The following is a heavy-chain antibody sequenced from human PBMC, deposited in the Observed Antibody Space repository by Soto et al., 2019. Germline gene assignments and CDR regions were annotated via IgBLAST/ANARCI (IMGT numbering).Heavy chain of an antibody. V-gene: IGHV5-10-1*01. CDR2: IDPSDSDT. D-gene: IGHD4-4*01. CDR1: GYSFTTYL. J-gene: IGHJ6*02. CDR3: ARLGHDYSNSGMDV. Sequence: GESLKISCKASGYSFTTYLITWVRQMPGKGLEWVGKIDPSDSDTNNSPSFQGHVIITADKSSSTVFLQWSSLKASDTAMYYCARLGHDYSNSGMDVWGQGTTVTVSS.